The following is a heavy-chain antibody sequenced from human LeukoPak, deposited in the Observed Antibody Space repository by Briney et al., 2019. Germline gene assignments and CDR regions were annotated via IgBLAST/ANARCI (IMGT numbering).Heavy chain of an antibody. V-gene: IGHV1-8*01. D-gene: IGHD3-3*01. CDR1: GYTFTSYD. CDR2: MNPNSGNT. Sequence: ASVKVSCKASGYTFTSYDINWVRQAPGQGLEWMGWMNPNSGNTVYAQKFQGRVTMTRNTSKSTAYMELSSLRSEDTAVYYCARPNSVLRFLEWPKGGYYYYYMDVWGKGTTVTVSS. CDR3: ARPNSVLRFLEWPKGGYYYYYMDV. J-gene: IGHJ6*03.